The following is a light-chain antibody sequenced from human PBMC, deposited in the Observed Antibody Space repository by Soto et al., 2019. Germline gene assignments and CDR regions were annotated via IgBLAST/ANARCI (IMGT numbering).Light chain of an antibody. CDR2: GNR. CDR1: SSNLGAGYD. V-gene: IGLV1-40*01. Sequence: QAVVTQPPSVSGAPGQRVTISCTGNSSNLGAGYDVHWYQQLPGAAPKLVIFGNRNRPSGVPERFSGSKSGTSASLAITGLQTGDEADYYCGTWDTSLRSEGVFGGGTKVTVL. CDR3: GTWDTSLRSEGV. J-gene: IGLJ3*02.